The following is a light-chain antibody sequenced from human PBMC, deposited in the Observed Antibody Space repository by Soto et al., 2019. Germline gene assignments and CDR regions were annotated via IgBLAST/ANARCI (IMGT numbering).Light chain of an antibody. J-gene: IGKJ1*01. CDR2: GAS. Sequence: EIVLTQSPGTLSLSPGERATLSCRASESVASNYLAWYQHKPGQAPRLLFFGASNRATAIPDRFRGSGSGTDFTLTISRVEPEDFAVYYCHQYGRSPWTLGQGTKVDIK. V-gene: IGKV3-20*01. CDR1: ESVASNY. CDR3: HQYGRSPWT.